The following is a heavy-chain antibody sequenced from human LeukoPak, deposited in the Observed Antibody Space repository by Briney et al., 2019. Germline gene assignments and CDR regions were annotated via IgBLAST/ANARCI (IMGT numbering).Heavy chain of an antibody. D-gene: IGHD5-12*01. Sequence: ASVKVSCKASGGTFSSYAISWVRQAPEQGLEWMGRIIPILGIANYAQKFQGRVTITADKSTSTAYMELSSLRSEDTAVYYCARDADIVATPPNYWGQGTLVTVSS. CDR3: ARDADIVATPPNY. V-gene: IGHV1-69*04. J-gene: IGHJ4*02. CDR2: IIPILGIA. CDR1: GGTFSSYA.